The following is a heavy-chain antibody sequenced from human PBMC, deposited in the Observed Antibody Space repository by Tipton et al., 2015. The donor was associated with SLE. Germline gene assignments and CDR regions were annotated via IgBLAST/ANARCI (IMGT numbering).Heavy chain of an antibody. CDR2: INHSGST. CDR3: ARGGRAPLRSSWSNAFDI. J-gene: IGHJ3*02. CDR1: GGSFSGYY. D-gene: IGHD6-13*01. Sequence: TLSLTCAVYGGSFSGYYWSWIRQPPGKGLEWIGEINHSGSTNYNPSLKSRVTISVDTSKNQFSLKLSSVTAADTAVYYCARGGRAPLRSSWSNAFDIWGQGTKVTVSS. V-gene: IGHV4-34*01.